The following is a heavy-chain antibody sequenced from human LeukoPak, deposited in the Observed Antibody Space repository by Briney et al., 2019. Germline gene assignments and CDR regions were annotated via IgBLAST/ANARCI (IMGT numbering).Heavy chain of an antibody. D-gene: IGHD2-2*03. Sequence: GGSLRLSCAASGFTFSSYAMSWVRQAPGKGLEWVSAISGSGGSTYYADSVKGRFTISRDNSKNTLYLQMNSLRAEDTAVYYCAKLVDIVVVPAPFDYWGQGTLVTVSS. J-gene: IGHJ4*02. CDR1: GFTFSSYA. V-gene: IGHV3-23*01. CDR3: AKLVDIVVVPAPFDY. CDR2: ISGSGGST.